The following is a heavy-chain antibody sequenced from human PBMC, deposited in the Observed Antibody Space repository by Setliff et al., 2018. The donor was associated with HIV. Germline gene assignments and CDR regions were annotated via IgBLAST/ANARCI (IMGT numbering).Heavy chain of an antibody. CDR3: ARSPVGTPKYYFDY. CDR1: GDSITGRW. D-gene: IGHD1-26*01. J-gene: IGHJ4*02. V-gene: IGHV4-59*11. Sequence: PSETMSLTCAVSGDSITGRWLSWNRQPPRKGLEWIGYISYSGSTNYNSSLKSRVTIFVDTSKNQFSLNLSSVTAADTAVYYCARSPVGTPKYYFDYWGQGTLVTVSS. CDR2: ISYSGST.